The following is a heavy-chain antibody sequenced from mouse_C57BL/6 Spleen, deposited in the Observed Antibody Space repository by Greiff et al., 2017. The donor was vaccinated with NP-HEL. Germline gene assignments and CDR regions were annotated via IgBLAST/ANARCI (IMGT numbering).Heavy chain of an antibody. J-gene: IGHJ4*01. CDR2: IDPNSGGT. V-gene: IGHV1-72*01. Sequence: QVHVKQPGAELVKPGASVKLSCKASGYTFTSYWMHWVKQRPGRGLEWIGRIDPNSGGTKYNEKFKSKATLTVDKPSSTAYMQLSSLTSEDSAVYYCAREAIYYYGSSYGYAMDYWGQGTSVTVSS. CDR3: AREAIYYYGSSYGYAMDY. D-gene: IGHD1-1*01. CDR1: GYTFTSYW.